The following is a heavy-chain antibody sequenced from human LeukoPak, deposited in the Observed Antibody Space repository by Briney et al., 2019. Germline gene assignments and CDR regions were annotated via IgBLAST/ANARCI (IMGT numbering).Heavy chain of an antibody. V-gene: IGHV3-15*01. Sequence: KSGGSLRLSCAASGFTFSNAWMSWVRQAPGKGLEWVGLIKSKTYGGTTDYAAPVKGRFTISSNDSKNTLYLQMNSLKTEDTAVYYCTSDAGGSGNYSVPGWGQGTLVTVSA. J-gene: IGHJ4*02. CDR2: IKSKTYGGTT. CDR1: GFTFSNAW. CDR3: TSDAGGSGNYSVPG. D-gene: IGHD3-10*01.